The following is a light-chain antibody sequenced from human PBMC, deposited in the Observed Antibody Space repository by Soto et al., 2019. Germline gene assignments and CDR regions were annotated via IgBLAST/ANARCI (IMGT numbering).Light chain of an antibody. J-gene: IGKJ5*01. CDR3: QQSYGTPIT. Sequence: DIQMTQSPSSLSASVGARVTITCRASQSISRYLNWYQQKPGKAPNLLIYVASSLQSEVPSRFSGSGSGTDFTLTITSLQPEGFATYYCQQSYGTPITFGQGTRLEIK. CDR1: QSISRY. CDR2: VAS. V-gene: IGKV1-39*01.